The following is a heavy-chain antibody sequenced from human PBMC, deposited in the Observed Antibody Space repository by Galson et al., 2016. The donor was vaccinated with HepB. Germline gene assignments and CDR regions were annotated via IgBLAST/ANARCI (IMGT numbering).Heavy chain of an antibody. J-gene: IGHJ4*02. V-gene: IGHV3-66*02. D-gene: IGHD5-24*01. CDR2: VFSGGTT. Sequence: SLRLSCAASGFTASTTYMAWVRPAPGKGLECVSVVFSGGTTFYADSVMGLFTISRDHSTNTLYLQMRSLRTEDTAVYYCARDSGYNEHGGFDNWGQGTLVTVSS. CDR3: ARDSGYNEHGGFDN. CDR1: GFTASTTY.